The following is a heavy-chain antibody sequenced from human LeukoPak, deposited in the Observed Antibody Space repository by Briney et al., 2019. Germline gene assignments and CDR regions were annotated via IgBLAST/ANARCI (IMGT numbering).Heavy chain of an antibody. D-gene: IGHD6-13*01. CDR2: IYYSGST. CDR3: ARQWGRQQLVSREYYFDY. J-gene: IGHJ4*02. Sequence: SETLSLTCTVSGGSISTSNYYWGWIRQPPGKGLEWIGSIYYSGSTYYNPSLKSRVTISVDTSKNQFSLKLSSVTAADTAVYYCARQWGRQQLVSREYYFDYWGQGTLVTVSS. V-gene: IGHV4-39*01. CDR1: GGSISTSNYY.